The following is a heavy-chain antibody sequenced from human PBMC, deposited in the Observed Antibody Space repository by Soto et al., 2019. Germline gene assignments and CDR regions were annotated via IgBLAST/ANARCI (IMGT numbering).Heavy chain of an antibody. J-gene: IGHJ4*02. D-gene: IGHD4-17*01. CDR2: IYHSGTT. V-gene: IGHV4-38-2*01. CDR3: ARHYTVTTEHDS. CDR1: GGSIISNYW. Sequence: SETLSLTCAVSGGSIISNYWWAWIRQSPGEGLVWIGSIYHSGTTYYNPSLESRVIISVDTSESRFALRLTSVTAADTAVYYCARHYTVTTEHDSWGQGIQVTVSS.